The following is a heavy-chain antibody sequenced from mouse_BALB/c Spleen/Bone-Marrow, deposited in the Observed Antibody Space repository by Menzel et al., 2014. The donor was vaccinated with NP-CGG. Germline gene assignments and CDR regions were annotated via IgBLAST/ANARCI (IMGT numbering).Heavy chain of an antibody. D-gene: IGHD4-1*01. J-gene: IGHJ4*01. CDR1: GYAFTNYL. CDR3: ARCLTGTSAMDY. CDR2: INPGSGGT. Sequence: SVKVSCKASGYAFTNYLIEWVKQRPGQGLEWIGVINPGSGGTNYNEKFKARATLTADKSSSTAYMQLSSLTSDDSAVYFCARCLTGTSAMDYWGQGTSVTVSS. V-gene: IGHV1-54*01.